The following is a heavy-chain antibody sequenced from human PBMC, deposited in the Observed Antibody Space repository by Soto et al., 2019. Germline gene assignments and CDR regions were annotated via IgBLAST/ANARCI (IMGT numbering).Heavy chain of an antibody. CDR3: ATYFTKWNEYQRFDY. CDR2: FDPEDGET. J-gene: IGHJ4*02. V-gene: IGHV1-24*01. CDR1: GYSLTEFS. Sequence: GASVKVSCNVSGYSLTEFSMNYLRQAPGREVEWMGGFDPEDGETIYAQNFQGRVTMTEDTSTDTAYMELSSLRYEDTAVYYCATYFTKWNEYQRFDYWGQGTLVTVSS. D-gene: IGHD1-20*01.